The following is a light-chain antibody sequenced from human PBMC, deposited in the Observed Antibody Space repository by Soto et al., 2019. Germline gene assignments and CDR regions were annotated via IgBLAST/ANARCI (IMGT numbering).Light chain of an antibody. CDR3: NSRASGTTYV. CDR2: EVS. V-gene: IGLV2-14*01. J-gene: IGLJ1*01. Sequence: QSVLTQPPSVSAAPGQKVTISCSGSSSNIGNNYVSWYQQLPGKAPKLMIYEVSNRPSGISNRFSGSKSGNTASLTISGLQTEDEADYYCNSRASGTTYVFGTGTKVTVL. CDR1: SSNIGNNY.